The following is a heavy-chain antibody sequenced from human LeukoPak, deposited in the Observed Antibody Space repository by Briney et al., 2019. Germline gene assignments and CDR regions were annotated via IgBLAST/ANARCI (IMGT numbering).Heavy chain of an antibody. CDR1: GFTFSSYG. J-gene: IGHJ3*02. D-gene: IGHD3-22*01. CDR2: IWFDGNNK. Sequence: PGGSLRLSCAASGFTFSSYGMHWVRQAPGKGLEWGAGIWFDGNNKYYTDSVKGRFTISRDNSKNTLYLQMNSLRAEDTAIYYCAKDLSPYYYDSSGHYIPHDAFDIWGRGTMVTVSS. V-gene: IGHV3-33*06. CDR3: AKDLSPYYYDSSGHYIPHDAFDI.